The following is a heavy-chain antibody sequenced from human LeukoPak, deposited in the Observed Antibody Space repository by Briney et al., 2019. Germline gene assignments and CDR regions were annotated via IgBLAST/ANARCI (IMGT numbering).Heavy chain of an antibody. CDR3: ARYEAVAGVFDY. J-gene: IGHJ4*02. D-gene: IGHD6-19*01. CDR2: IYSSGST. CDR1: SDSINSGNYY. Sequence: SQTLSLTCTVSSDSINSGNYYWNWIRQPAGKGLEWIGRIYSSGSTNYNPSLKSRVTISVDTSKNQFSLKLSSVTAADTAVYYCARYEAVAGVFDYWGQGTLVTVSS. V-gene: IGHV4-61*02.